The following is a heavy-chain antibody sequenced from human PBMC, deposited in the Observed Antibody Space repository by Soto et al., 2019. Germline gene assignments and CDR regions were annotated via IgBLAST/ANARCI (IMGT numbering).Heavy chain of an antibody. CDR1: GFTFSNYW. CDR2: INSDGSSA. CDR3: ARDTLELLYYFDY. D-gene: IGHD1-7*01. J-gene: IGHJ4*02. V-gene: IGHV3-74*01. Sequence: LRLSCAASGFTFSNYWMHWVRQAPGKGLVWVSRINSDGSSASYADSVKGRFTISRDNAKNTLYLQMNSLRAEDTAVYYCARDTLELLYYFDYWGQGTLVTVSS.